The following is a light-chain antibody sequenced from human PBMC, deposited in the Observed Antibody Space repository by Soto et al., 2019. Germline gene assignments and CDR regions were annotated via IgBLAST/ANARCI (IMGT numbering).Light chain of an antibody. CDR1: QSLLYSDGKPY. CDR2: EVS. J-gene: IGKJ3*01. V-gene: IGKV2D-29*01. CDR3: MQSIQLPVT. Sequence: DIVMTQTTLYLSVTPGQPASISCKSSQSLLYSDGKPYLYRYLQKPGQPPQLLIYEVSKRFSGVPVRFSGSGSGTDFTLKISRVEAEDVGADYCMQSIQLPVTFGPGTKVDIK.